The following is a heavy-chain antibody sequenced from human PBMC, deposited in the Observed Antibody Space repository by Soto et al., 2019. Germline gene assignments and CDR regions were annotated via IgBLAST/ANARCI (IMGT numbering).Heavy chain of an antibody. V-gene: IGHV3-30-3*01. D-gene: IGHD6-13*01. J-gene: IGHJ4*02. CDR3: PPDWYSSSWSLLLRDY. CDR1: GFTFSSYA. CDR2: ISYDGSNK. Sequence: GGSLRLSCAASGFTFSSYAMHWVRQAPGKGLEWVAVISYDGSNKYYADSVKGRFTISRDNSKNTLYLQMNSLRAEDTAVYYCPPDWYSSSWSLLLRDYWGQGTLVTVSS.